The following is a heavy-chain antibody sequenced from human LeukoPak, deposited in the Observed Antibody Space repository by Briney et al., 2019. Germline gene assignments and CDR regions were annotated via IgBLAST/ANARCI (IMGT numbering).Heavy chain of an antibody. J-gene: IGHJ5*02. CDR2: INHSGST. V-gene: IGHV4-34*01. CDR1: GGSFSGYY. CDR3: ARGELLWFTKDWFDP. D-gene: IGHD3-10*01. Sequence: PSETLSLTCAVYGGSFSGYYWSWIRQPPGKGLEWIGEINHSGSTNYNPSLKSRVTISVDTSKNQFSLKLSSVTAADTAVYYCARGELLWFTKDWFDPWGQGTLVTVSS.